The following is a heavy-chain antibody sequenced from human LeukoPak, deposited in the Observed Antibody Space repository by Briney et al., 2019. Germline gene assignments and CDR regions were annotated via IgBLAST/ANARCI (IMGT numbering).Heavy chain of an antibody. Sequence: TGGSLRLSCAASGFIFSNYAMSWVRQAPGKGLEWVSAISGRGDNTYYADSVKGRFTISRDNSKNTLYLQMNSLRAEDTAVYYCAKMAAAAGFWQFDYWGQGTLVTVSS. CDR1: GFIFSNYA. D-gene: IGHD6-13*01. J-gene: IGHJ4*02. V-gene: IGHV3-23*01. CDR2: ISGRGDNT. CDR3: AKMAAAAGFWQFDY.